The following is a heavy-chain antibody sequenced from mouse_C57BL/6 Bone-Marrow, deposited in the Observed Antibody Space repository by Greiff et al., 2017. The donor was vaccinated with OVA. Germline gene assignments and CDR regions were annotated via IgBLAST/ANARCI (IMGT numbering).Heavy chain of an antibody. CDR3: TRDTVVADWYFDV. Sequence: EVQLVESGEGLVKPGGSLKLSCAASGFTFSSYAMSWVRQTPEKRLEWVAYISSGGDYIYYADTVKGRFTISRDNARSTLYLQMSSLKSEDTAMYYCTRDTVVADWYFDVWGTGTTVTVSS. V-gene: IGHV5-9-1*02. D-gene: IGHD1-1*01. CDR2: ISSGGDYI. J-gene: IGHJ1*03. CDR1: GFTFSSYA.